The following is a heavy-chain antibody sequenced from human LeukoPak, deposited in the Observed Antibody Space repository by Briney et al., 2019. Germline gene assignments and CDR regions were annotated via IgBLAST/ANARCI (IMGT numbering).Heavy chain of an antibody. Sequence: RSSETLSLTCTVSGGSISSGSYYWGWIRQPPGKGLEWIGSIYYSGSTYYNPSLKSRVTISVDTSKNQFSLKLSSVTAADTAVYYCASGLGSSSGYYYYGMDVWGQGTTVTVSS. CDR2: IYYSGST. CDR1: GGSISSGSYY. CDR3: ASGLGSSSGYYYYGMDV. J-gene: IGHJ6*02. V-gene: IGHV4-39*01. D-gene: IGHD6-6*01.